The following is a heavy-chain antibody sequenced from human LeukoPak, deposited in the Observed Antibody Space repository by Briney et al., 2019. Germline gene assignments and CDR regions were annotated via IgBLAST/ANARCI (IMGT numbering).Heavy chain of an antibody. CDR2: ISGSGDNT. CDR1: RFSFSSYA. D-gene: IGHD1-1*01. J-gene: IGHJ4*02. V-gene: IGHV3-23*01. Sequence: GGSLRLSCAASRFSFSSYAMSWVRQAPGKGLEWVSGISGSGDNTYYVDSVKGRFTVSRDNSKNTLYLQMSSLRAEDTAVYYCAKDHWDYWGQGTLVTVSS. CDR3: AKDHWDY.